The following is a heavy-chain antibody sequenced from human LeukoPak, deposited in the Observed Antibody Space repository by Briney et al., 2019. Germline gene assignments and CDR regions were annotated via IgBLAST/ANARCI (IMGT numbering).Heavy chain of an antibody. CDR3: ARDHIAAAAVPFDY. CDR1: GFTFSSYS. V-gene: IGHV3-33*08. Sequence: PGGSLRLSCAASGFTFSSYSMNWVRQAPGKGLEWVAVIWYDGSNKYYADSVKGRFTISRDNSKNTLYLQMNSLRAEDTAVYYCARDHIAAAAVPFDYWGQGTLVTVSS. D-gene: IGHD6-13*01. J-gene: IGHJ4*02. CDR2: IWYDGSNK.